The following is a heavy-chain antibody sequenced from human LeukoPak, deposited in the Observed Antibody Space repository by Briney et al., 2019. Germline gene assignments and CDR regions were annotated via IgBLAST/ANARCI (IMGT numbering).Heavy chain of an antibody. D-gene: IGHD3-16*02. CDR1: GGSISSYY. Sequence: PSETLSLTCTVSGGSISSYYWSWIRQPPGMGLEWIGNIYHSGSTNYNPSLNSRLTISLDTSKNQFSLKRTSVTAADTAFYYCARHRYTSTLDYLGQGTLVTVSS. V-gene: IGHV4-59*08. CDR3: ARHRYTSTLDY. CDR2: IYHSGST. J-gene: IGHJ4*02.